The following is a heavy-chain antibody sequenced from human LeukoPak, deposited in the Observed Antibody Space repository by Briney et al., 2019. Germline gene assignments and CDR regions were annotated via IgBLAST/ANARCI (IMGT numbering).Heavy chain of an antibody. CDR3: ARGRQLGGNFDY. CDR2: IYYSGST. Sequence: SQTLSLTCTVSGGSISNGDYYWNWNRQPPGEGLEWIGYIYYSGSTYYNPSLRSRVTISVDTSKNRFSLKLSSVTAADTAVYYCARGRQLGGNFDYWGQGTLVTVSS. D-gene: IGHD6-13*01. J-gene: IGHJ4*02. V-gene: IGHV4-30-4*01. CDR1: GGSISNGDYY.